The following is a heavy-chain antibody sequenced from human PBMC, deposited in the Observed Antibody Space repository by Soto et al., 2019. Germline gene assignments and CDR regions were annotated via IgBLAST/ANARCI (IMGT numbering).Heavy chain of an antibody. CDR2: IIPIFGTA. D-gene: IGHD1-7*01. CDR3: ASHGITGTWVYCYGMDV. CDR1: GGTFSSYA. V-gene: IGHV1-69*12. J-gene: IGHJ6*02. Sequence: QVQLVQSGAEVKKPGSSVKVSCKASGGTFSSYAIRWVRQAPGQGLEWMGGIIPIFGTANYAQKFQGRVTITADESTSTAYMELSSLRSEDTAVYYCASHGITGTWVYCYGMDVWGQGTTVTVSS.